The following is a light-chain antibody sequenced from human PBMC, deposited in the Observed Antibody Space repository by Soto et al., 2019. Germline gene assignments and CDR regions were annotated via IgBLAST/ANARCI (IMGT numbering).Light chain of an antibody. Sequence: DIVMTQSPDSLAVSLGERATINCKSSQSVLYSSNNKNYLGWYQQKPVQPPKLLIYWASTRESGVPDRFSGSGSGTYFTLSISSLQAEDVAVYYCQQYYSTPLTFGGGTKVEIK. CDR3: QQYYSTPLT. CDR1: QSVLYSSNNKNY. V-gene: IGKV4-1*01. CDR2: WAS. J-gene: IGKJ4*01.